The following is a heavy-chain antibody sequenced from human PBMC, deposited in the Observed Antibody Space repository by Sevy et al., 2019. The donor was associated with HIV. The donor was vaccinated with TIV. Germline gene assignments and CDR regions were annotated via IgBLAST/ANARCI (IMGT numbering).Heavy chain of an antibody. V-gene: IGHV3-11*01. CDR1: GFIFSDYY. CDR2: VSRGGYTI. D-gene: IGHD3-16*01. CDR3: ARGAHYADADWGFDY. Sequence: GGSLRLSCAASGFIFSDYYMAWVRQAPGKGLEWISYVSRGGYTIYYADSVEGRFSISRDDAKDLLFLQMDSLRAEDTAFYYCARGAHYADADWGFDYWGQGALVTVSS. J-gene: IGHJ4*02.